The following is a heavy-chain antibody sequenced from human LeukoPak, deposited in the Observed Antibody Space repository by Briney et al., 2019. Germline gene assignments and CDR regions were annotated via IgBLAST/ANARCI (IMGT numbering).Heavy chain of an antibody. Sequence: GGSLRLSCAASGFTFSSYAMHWVRQAPGKGLEWVAVISYDGSNKYYADSVKGRFTISRDNAKNSLYLQMNSLRAEDTAVYYCASQSVAVADCYWGQGTLVTVSS. CDR2: ISYDGSNK. CDR1: GFTFSSYA. J-gene: IGHJ4*02. V-gene: IGHV3-30*04. D-gene: IGHD6-19*01. CDR3: ASQSVAVADCY.